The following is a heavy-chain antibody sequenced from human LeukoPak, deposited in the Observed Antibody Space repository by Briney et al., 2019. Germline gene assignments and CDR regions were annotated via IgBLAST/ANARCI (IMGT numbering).Heavy chain of an antibody. CDR3: ARARGGYDLDY. Sequence: PGGSLRLSCAASGFTFRSYWTSWVRQAPGKGGEGVANIKQDGGEKYYVESVKGRFTISRDNVKNSLYLQMNSLRVEDTAVYYCARARGGYDLDYWGQGTLVTVSS. CDR2: IKQDGGEK. J-gene: IGHJ4*02. D-gene: IGHD5-12*01. CDR1: GFTFRSYW. V-gene: IGHV3-7*01.